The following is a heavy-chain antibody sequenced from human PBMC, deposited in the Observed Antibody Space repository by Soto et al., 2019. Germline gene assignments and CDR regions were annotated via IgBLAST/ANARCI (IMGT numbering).Heavy chain of an antibody. D-gene: IGHD6-25*01. CDR3: SRDPRLADY. CDR1: GFTFSDHY. V-gene: IGHV3-11*01. CDR2: ISGGGDII. J-gene: IGHJ4*02. Sequence: QVQLVESGGGLVKPGGSLRLYCAASGFTFSDHYMTWIRQAPGKGPEWLSYISGGGDIISYADSVKGRFIISRDNAKRSLYLQMNSLTVEDTAVYYWSRDPRLADYWGQGTLVTVSS.